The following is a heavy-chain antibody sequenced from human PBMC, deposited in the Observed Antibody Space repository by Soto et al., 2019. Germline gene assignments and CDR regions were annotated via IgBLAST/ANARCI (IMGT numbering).Heavy chain of an antibody. CDR2: IRPSDSYT. J-gene: IGHJ4*02. D-gene: IGHD3-10*01. V-gene: IGHV5-10-1*01. CDR3: ARLGSGSYYIDS. Sequence: GASLKISCKDSGYSFTNFWITWVRQMPGKGLEWMGRIRPSDSYTNYSPSFQGHVSISVDKSISTAYLQWSSLKTADTAIYYCARLGSGSYYIDSWGQGTLVTVSS. CDR1: GYSFTNFW.